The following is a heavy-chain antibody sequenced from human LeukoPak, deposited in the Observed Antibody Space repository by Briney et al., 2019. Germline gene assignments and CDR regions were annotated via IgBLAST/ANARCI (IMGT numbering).Heavy chain of an antibody. CDR1: GFTFSSYA. J-gene: IGHJ3*02. CDR2: IRGSGGST. D-gene: IGHD3-9*01. Sequence: GGSLRLSCAASGFTFSSYAMSWVRQAPGKGLEWVSAIRGSGGSTYYADSVKGRFTISRDNSKNTLYLQMNSLRAEDTAAYYCAKDGSGDILTGQDAFDIWGQGTMVTVSS. CDR3: AKDGSGDILTGQDAFDI. V-gene: IGHV3-23*01.